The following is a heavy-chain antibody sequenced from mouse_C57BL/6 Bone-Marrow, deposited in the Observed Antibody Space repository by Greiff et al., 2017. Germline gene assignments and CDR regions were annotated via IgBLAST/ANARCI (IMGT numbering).Heavy chain of an antibody. D-gene: IGHD6-5*01. CDR3: ARGGRLLGDY. CDR1: GYTFTDYY. Sequence: QVQLQQSGAELVRPGASVKLSCKASGYTFTDYYINWVKQRPGQGLEWIARIYPGSGNTYYNEKFKGKATLTAEKSSSPAYMQLSSLTSEDSAVYFCARGGRLLGDYWGQGTTLTVSS. V-gene: IGHV1-76*01. J-gene: IGHJ2*01. CDR2: IYPGSGNT.